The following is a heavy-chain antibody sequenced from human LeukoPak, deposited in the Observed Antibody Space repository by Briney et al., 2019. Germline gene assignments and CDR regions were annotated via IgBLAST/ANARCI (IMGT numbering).Heavy chain of an antibody. Sequence: EASVKVSCKTSGYTFTIYGISWVSQAPGQGLEWMGLISAYGNTNYAQNLQGRVTMTTDTSTSTAYMELRSLRSDDTAVYYCARGIIGYYFDYWGQGTLVTVSS. CDR1: GYTFTIYG. J-gene: IGHJ4*02. D-gene: IGHD2-15*01. V-gene: IGHV1-18*01. CDR3: ARGIIGYYFDY. CDR2: ISAYGNT.